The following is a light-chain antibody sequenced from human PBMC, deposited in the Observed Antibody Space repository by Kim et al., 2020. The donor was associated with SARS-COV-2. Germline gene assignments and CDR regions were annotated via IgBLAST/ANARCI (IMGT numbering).Light chain of an antibody. CDR2: SAS. J-gene: IGKJ2*01. Sequence: SPGERATLSCRVSQTVCSTCLAWYQQKPGQAPRLLIYSASTRATGIPDRFSGGGSGTDFTLTISRLEPEDFAVYYCQQYGTSPPYTFGQGTKLEIK. CDR1: QTVCSTC. V-gene: IGKV3-20*01. CDR3: QQYGTSPPYT.